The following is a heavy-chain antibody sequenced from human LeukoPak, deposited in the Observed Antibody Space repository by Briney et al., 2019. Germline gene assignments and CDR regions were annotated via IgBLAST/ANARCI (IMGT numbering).Heavy chain of an antibody. V-gene: IGHV4-38-2*02. CDR2: IYPSGST. Sequence: SETLSLTCTVSGYSISSGYYWGWIRQPPGKGLEWIGSIYPSGSTYHYPSLKSRVTISLDTSKNQFSLKLSSVTAADTAVYYCARAYFSSWYMNWFDPWGQGTLVTVSS. CDR1: GYSISSGYY. D-gene: IGHD6-13*01. CDR3: ARAYFSSWYMNWFDP. J-gene: IGHJ5*02.